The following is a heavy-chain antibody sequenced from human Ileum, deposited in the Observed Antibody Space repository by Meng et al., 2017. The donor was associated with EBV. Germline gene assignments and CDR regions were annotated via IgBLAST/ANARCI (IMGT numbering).Heavy chain of an antibody. V-gene: IGHV6-1*01. J-gene: IGHJ5*02. CDR1: GESVSSDKTA. Sequence: QLPLQESGPGLVQPSQSLSPACVISGESVSSDKTAWNWIRQSPSRGLEWLGRTYRRSRWYYDYALSVKSRINISPDTSKNQVSLQLNSVTDEDTGIYYCATSRIAKFDRWGQGTLVTVSS. CDR3: ATSRIAKFDR. CDR2: TYRRSRWYY.